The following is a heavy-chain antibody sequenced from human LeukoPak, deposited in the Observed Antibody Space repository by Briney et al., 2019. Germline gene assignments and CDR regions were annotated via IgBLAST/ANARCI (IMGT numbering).Heavy chain of an antibody. CDR1: GFTFDDYA. J-gene: IGHJ3*02. Sequence: SGGSLRLSCAASGFTFDDYAMHWVRQAPGKGLEWVSGISWNSGSIGYADSVKGRFTISRDNAKNSLYLQMNSLRAEDMALYYCAKDRYDFWSHAFDIWGQGTMVTVSS. V-gene: IGHV3-9*03. CDR3: AKDRYDFWSHAFDI. CDR2: ISWNSGSI. D-gene: IGHD3-3*01.